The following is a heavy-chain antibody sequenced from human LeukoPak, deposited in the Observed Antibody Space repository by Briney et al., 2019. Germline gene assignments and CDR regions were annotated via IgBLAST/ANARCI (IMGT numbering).Heavy chain of an antibody. CDR2: IYYSGST. Sequence: PSETLSLTCTVSGGSISSSSYYWGWIRQPPGKGLEWIGSIYYSGSTYYNPSLKSRVTISVDTSKNQFSLKLSSVTAADTAVYYCARGMYYYYYHMDVWGKGTTVTVSS. CDR1: GGSISSSSYY. J-gene: IGHJ6*03. V-gene: IGHV4-39*07. CDR3: ARGMYYYYYHMDV.